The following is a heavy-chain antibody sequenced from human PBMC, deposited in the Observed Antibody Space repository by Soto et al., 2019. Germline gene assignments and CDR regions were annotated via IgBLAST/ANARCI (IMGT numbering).Heavy chain of an antibody. CDR2: INAGNGNT. J-gene: IGHJ4*02. CDR3: AREYYYGSGSYSHFDY. V-gene: IGHV1-3*01. D-gene: IGHD3-10*01. CDR1: GYTFTSYA. Sequence: ASVKVSCKASGYTFTSYAMHWVRQAPGQRLEWMGWINAGNGNTKYSQKFQGRVTITRDTSASTAYMELSSLRSEDTAVYYCAREYYYGSGSYSHFDYWGQGTLVTVSS.